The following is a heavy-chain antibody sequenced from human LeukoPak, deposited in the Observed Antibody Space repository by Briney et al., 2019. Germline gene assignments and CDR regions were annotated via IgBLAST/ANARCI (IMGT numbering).Heavy chain of an antibody. V-gene: IGHV1-2*02. CDR2: INPDSGGT. Sequence: ASVKVSCKASGYTFTVYYMHWVRQAPGQGLEWMGWINPDSGGTNYAQKFQGRITMTRDTSISTVYMELSRLRSDDTAVFYCTRGGSGDYWGQGTLVTVSS. CDR3: TRGGSGDY. J-gene: IGHJ4*01. CDR1: GYTFTVYY. D-gene: IGHD2-15*01.